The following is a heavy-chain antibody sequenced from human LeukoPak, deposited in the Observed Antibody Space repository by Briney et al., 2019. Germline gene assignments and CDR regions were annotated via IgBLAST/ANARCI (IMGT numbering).Heavy chain of an antibody. CDR2: INPSGGST. D-gene: IGHD4-11*01. V-gene: IGHV1-46*01. CDR1: GYTFTSYY. CDR3: ARDWGAAGRLQPYYYYMDV. Sequence: ASVKVSCKASGYTFTSYYMHWVRQAPGQGLEWMGIINPSGGSTSYAQKFQGRVTMTRDTSTSTVYMELSSLRSEDTAVYYCARDWGAAGRLQPYYYYMDVWGKGTTVTVSS. J-gene: IGHJ6*03.